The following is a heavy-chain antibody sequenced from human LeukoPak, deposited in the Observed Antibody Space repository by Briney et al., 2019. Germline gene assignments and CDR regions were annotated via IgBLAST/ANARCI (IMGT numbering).Heavy chain of an antibody. V-gene: IGHV3-30-3*01. Sequence: GGSLRLSCAASGFTFSSYAMHWVRQAPGKGLEWVAVISYDGSNKCYADSVKGRFTISRDNSKNTLYLQMNSLRAEDTAVYYCATQTTMTVSPDYWGQGTLVTVSS. CDR1: GFTFSSYA. J-gene: IGHJ4*02. CDR2: ISYDGSNK. CDR3: ATQTTMTVSPDY. D-gene: IGHD4-11*01.